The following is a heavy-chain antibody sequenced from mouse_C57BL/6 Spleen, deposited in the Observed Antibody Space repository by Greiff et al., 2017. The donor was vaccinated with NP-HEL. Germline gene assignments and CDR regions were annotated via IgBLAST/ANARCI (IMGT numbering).Heavy chain of an antibody. D-gene: IGHD1-1*01. CDR2: IYPGSGST. CDR1: GYTFISYW. Sequence: QVQLQQPGAELVKPGASVKMSCKASGYTFISYWITWVKQRPGQGLEWIGDIYPGSGSTNFNEKFKSKATLTVDTSSSTAYMQLSSLTSEDSAVYYCATDYYGSSPYYFDYWGQGTTLTVSS. V-gene: IGHV1-55*01. CDR3: ATDYYGSSPYYFDY. J-gene: IGHJ2*01.